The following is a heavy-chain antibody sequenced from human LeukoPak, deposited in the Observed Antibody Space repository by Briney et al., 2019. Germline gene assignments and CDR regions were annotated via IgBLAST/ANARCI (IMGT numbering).Heavy chain of an antibody. CDR2: INHSGST. J-gene: IGHJ4*02. Sequence: SSETLSVTCAVYGESFSGYYWSWIRQPPGKGLEWIGEINHSGSTNYNPSLKSRVTISVDTSKNQFSLKLSSVTAADTAVYYCARGDSSSSWYRFDYWGQGTLVTVSS. V-gene: IGHV4-34*01. CDR3: ARGDSSSSWYRFDY. CDR1: GESFSGYY. D-gene: IGHD6-13*01.